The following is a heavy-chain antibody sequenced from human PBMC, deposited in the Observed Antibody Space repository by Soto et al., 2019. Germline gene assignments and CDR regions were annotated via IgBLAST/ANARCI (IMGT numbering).Heavy chain of an antibody. Sequence: GGSLRLSCAASGFTFSSYEMNWVRQAPGKGLEWVSYISSSGSTIYYADSVKGRFTISRDNAKNSLYLQMNSLRAEDTAVYYCARDRVQYSSSWYSYYYGMAVWGQGTRVTVSS. V-gene: IGHV3-48*03. CDR1: GFTFSSYE. D-gene: IGHD6-13*01. CDR3: ARDRVQYSSSWYSYYYGMAV. J-gene: IGHJ6*02. CDR2: ISSSGSTI.